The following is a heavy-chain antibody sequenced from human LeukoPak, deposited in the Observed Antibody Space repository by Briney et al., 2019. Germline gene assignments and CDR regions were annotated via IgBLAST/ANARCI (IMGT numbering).Heavy chain of an antibody. V-gene: IGHV3-23*01. CDR1: GFTFSSYA. J-gene: IGHJ6*02. D-gene: IGHD5-12*01. Sequence: GGSLRLSCAASGFTFSSYAMSWVRQAPGKGLEWVSVITGSGGSTYYADSVKGRFTISRDNSKNTLYLQMNSLRAEDTAVYYCAKIVPTTPYYYAMDVWGQGTTVTVSS. CDR3: AKIVPTTPYYYAMDV. CDR2: ITGSGGST.